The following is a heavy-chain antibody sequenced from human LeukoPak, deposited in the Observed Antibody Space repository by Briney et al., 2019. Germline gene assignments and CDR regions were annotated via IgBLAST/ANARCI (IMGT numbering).Heavy chain of an antibody. CDR1: GFTFSSYG. D-gene: IGHD3-16*01. J-gene: IGHJ4*02. Sequence: PGGSLRLSCAASGFTFSSYGMHWVRQAPGKGLEWVAVISYDGSNKYYADSVKGRFTISRDNSKNTLYLQMNSLRAEDTAVYYCAKGLGDRGDYVDYRGQGTLVTVSS. CDR3: AKGLGDRGDYVDY. V-gene: IGHV3-30*18. CDR2: ISYDGSNK.